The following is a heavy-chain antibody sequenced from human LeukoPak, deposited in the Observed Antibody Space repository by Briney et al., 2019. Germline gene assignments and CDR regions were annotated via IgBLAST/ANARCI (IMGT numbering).Heavy chain of an antibody. V-gene: IGHV4-4*02. CDR1: GGSITSTNW. Sequence: SGTLSLTCGVSGGSITSTNWWSGVRQPPGQGLEWIGEISLSGLTNYNPSLKRRVTMALEKSKKHLSVNMTSVTAADTAVYYCSRENGAFSPFGYWGQGTLVTVPS. J-gene: IGHJ4*02. CDR3: SRENGAFSPFGY. CDR2: ISLSGLT. D-gene: IGHD2-8*01.